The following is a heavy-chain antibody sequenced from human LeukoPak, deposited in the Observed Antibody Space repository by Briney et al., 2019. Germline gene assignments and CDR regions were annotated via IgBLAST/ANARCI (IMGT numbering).Heavy chain of an antibody. CDR2: INPNSSGT. CDR3: ARVGEVRFGELFSY. V-gene: IGHV1-2*02. CDR1: GYTFTGYY. D-gene: IGHD3-10*01. Sequence: ASVKVSCKASGYTFTGYYMHWVRQAPGQGLERMGWINPNSSGTNYAQKFQGRVTMTRDTSISTAYMELSRLRSADTAVYYCARVGEVRFGELFSYWGQGTLVTVSS. J-gene: IGHJ4*02.